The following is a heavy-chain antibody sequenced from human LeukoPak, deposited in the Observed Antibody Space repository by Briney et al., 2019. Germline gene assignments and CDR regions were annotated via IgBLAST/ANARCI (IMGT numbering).Heavy chain of an antibody. Sequence: SETLSLTCTVSGASISSSSYYWGWIRQPPGKGLEWIGTIFYAGSTYYNPPLKSRVTMSVDTSKNQFSLKLNSVTAADTAVYYCVRQSGSVYVPVDYWGQGTLVTVSS. CDR1: GASISSSSYY. D-gene: IGHD3-10*02. J-gene: IGHJ4*02. V-gene: IGHV4-39*01. CDR3: VRQSGSVYVPVDY. CDR2: IFYAGST.